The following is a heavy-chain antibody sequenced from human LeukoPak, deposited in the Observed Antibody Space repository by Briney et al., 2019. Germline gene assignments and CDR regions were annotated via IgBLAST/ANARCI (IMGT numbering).Heavy chain of an antibody. V-gene: IGHV4-39*01. D-gene: IGHD4-11*01. Sequence: SETLSLTCTVSGASIITTNYYWGWIRQPPGKGLEWTGSISYSGNAYYNPSLGSRLSISMDASKNQFSLKVRSVTAADTAVYYCARNLGQTWGTVTTDLWYFDHWGQGTLVPVSS. J-gene: IGHJ4*02. CDR3: ARNLGQTWGTVTTDLWYFDH. CDR2: ISYSGNA. CDR1: GASIITTNYY.